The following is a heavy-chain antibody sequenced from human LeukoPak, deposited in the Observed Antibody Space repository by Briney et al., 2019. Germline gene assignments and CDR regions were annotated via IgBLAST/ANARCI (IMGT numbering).Heavy chain of an antibody. D-gene: IGHD6-19*01. CDR1: GGSISSSSYY. CDR2: IYYSGST. Sequence: SETLSLTCTVSGGSISSSSYYWGWIRQPPGKGLEWIGSIYYSGSTYYNPSLKSRVTISVDTSKNQFSLKLSSVTAADTAVYYCASLDSGWYTYWGQGTLVTVSS. J-gene: IGHJ4*02. V-gene: IGHV4-39*07. CDR3: ASLDSGWYTY.